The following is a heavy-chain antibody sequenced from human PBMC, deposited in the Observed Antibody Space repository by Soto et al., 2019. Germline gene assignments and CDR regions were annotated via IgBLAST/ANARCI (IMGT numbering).Heavy chain of an antibody. V-gene: IGHV2-5*02. CDR1: GFSLTTSAVG. CDR3: AHIDPRWRHSPYLGGFDY. Sequence: QITLKESGPTLVKPTQTLTLTCTFSGFSLTTSAVGVGWIRQPPGKALEWLALIYWDDDKRYSPSLKSRLTITKDTSKNQVVLTMTNMDPVDTATYYCAHIDPRWRHSPYLGGFDYWGQGTLVTVSS. CDR2: IYWDDDK. J-gene: IGHJ4*02. D-gene: IGHD3-16*01.